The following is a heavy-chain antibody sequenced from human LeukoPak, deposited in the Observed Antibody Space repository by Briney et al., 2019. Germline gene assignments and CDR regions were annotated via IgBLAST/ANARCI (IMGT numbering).Heavy chain of an antibody. CDR3: AKDRSLTLPTFERSGYYYY. CDR1: GFTFMSYA. V-gene: IGHV3-23*01. J-gene: IGHJ4*02. Sequence: PGGSLRLSCTASGFTFMSYATTWVRQVPGEGLEWVSEISADGSRTRYADSVKGRFTISRDNSNNTLYLQMNSLRAEDTALYYCAKDRSLTLPTFERSGYYYYWGQGTLVTVSS. CDR2: ISADGSRT. D-gene: IGHD3-22*01.